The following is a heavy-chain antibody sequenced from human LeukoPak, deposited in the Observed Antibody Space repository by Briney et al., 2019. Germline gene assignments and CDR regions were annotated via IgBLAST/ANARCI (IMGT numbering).Heavy chain of an antibody. CDR1: GFTVSGNS. D-gene: IGHD4-17*01. V-gene: IGHV3-11*05. CDR2: ISSSSRYT. J-gene: IGHJ1*01. Sequence: GGSLRLSCAVSGFTVSGNSMSWIRQAPGKGLEWVSYISSSSRYTNYADSVKGRFTISRDNAKNSLYLQMNSLRAEDTAVYYCARDHFGRVTTTVTTTQHWARAPWSPSRQ. CDR3: ARDHFGRVTTTVTTTQH.